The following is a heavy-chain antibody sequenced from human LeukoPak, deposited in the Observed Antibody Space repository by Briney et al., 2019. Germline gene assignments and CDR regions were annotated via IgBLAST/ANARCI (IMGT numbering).Heavy chain of an antibody. D-gene: IGHD3-3*01. J-gene: IGHJ4*02. CDR3: ASPQSGYDNGGKH. CDR2: IYPGNSEI. Sequence: ESLKISCKASGYIFTTYWIGWVRQMPGKGLEWMAMIYPGNSEIRYSPSFQGQVTISADKSTTTAYLQWSSLKASDTALYYCASPQSGYDNGGKHWGQGTPVTVSS. CDR1: GYIFTTYW. V-gene: IGHV5-51*01.